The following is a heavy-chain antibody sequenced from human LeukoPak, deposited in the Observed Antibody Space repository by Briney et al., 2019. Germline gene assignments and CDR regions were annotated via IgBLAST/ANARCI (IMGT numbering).Heavy chain of an antibody. J-gene: IGHJ3*02. CDR1: GFTFSNAW. Sequence: GGSLRLSCAASGFTFSNAWMSWVRQAPGKGLEWVGRIKSKTDGGTTDHAAPVKGRFTISRDDSKNTLYLQMNSLKTEDTAVYYCTTEIGWFGELFAFDIWGQGTMVTVSS. D-gene: IGHD3-10*01. CDR2: IKSKTDGGTT. CDR3: TTEIGWFGELFAFDI. V-gene: IGHV3-15*01.